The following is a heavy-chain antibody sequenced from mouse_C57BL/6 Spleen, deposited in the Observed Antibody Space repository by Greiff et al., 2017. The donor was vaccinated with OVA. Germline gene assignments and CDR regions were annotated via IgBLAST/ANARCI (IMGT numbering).Heavy chain of an antibody. CDR3: ARSDYDYDCGFAY. V-gene: IGHV5-17*01. CDR2: ISSGSSTT. J-gene: IGHJ3*01. D-gene: IGHD2-4*01. CDR1: GFTFSDYG. Sequence: EVMLVESGGGLVKPGGSLKLSCAASGFTFSDYGMHWVRQAPEKGLEWVAYISSGSSTTYYADTVKGRFTISRDNAKNTPFLLKTSLRSEDTAVYYCARSDYDYDCGFAYWGQGTLVTVSA.